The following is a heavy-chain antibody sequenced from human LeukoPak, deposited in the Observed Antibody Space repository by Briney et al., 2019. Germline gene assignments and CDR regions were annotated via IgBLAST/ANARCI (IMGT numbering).Heavy chain of an antibody. CDR3: TRHSPGGSDY. V-gene: IGHV3-15*01. CDR2: IKSKTDGGTT. CDR1: EFTFSNAW. D-gene: IGHD3-10*01. J-gene: IGHJ4*02. Sequence: PGGSLRLSCAASEFTFSNAWMSWVRQAPGKGLEWVGRIKSKTDGGTTDYAAPVKGRFTISRDDSKDTLYLQMNSLKTEDTAVYYCTRHSPGGSDYWGQGTLVTVSS.